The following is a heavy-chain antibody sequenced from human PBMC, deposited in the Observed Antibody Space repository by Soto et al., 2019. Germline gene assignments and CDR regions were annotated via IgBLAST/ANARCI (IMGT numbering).Heavy chain of an antibody. CDR1: GYTFTSYD. CDR2: MNPNSGNT. D-gene: IGHD6-13*01. Sequence: ASVKVSCKASGYTFTSYDINWVRQATGQGLEWMGWMNPNSGNTGYAQKFQGRVTMTRNTSISTAYMELSSPTSEDTAAYYCARQAGNPTSSYYGMKVWGQGTTVTVSS. CDR3: ARQAGNPTSSYYGMKV. V-gene: IGHV1-8*01. J-gene: IGHJ6*02.